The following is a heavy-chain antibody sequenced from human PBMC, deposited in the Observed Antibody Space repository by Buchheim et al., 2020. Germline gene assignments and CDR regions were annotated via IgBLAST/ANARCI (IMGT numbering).Heavy chain of an antibody. D-gene: IGHD3-3*01. Sequence: QVQLVQSGPEVKRPGASVKVSCKASGYTFTAYHFHWVRQAPGQGLEWMAWINPNSGGTKYAQKFQGWVTMTRDTSISTAYMELSRLRSDDTAVYYCARTRITIFGVDPYYFDYWGQGTL. V-gene: IGHV1-2*04. CDR2: INPNSGGT. J-gene: IGHJ4*02. CDR3: ARTRITIFGVDPYYFDY. CDR1: GYTFTAYH.